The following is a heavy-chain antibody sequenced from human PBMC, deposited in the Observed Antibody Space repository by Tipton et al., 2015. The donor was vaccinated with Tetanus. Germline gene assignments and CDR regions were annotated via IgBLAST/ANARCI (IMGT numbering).Heavy chain of an antibody. CDR2: SWYDGTDT. D-gene: IGHD2-15*01. CDR1: GFIFSSYG. J-gene: IGHJ4*02. V-gene: IGHV3-33*01. CDR3: AREADCSGGSCFSWDFDT. Sequence: SLRLSCAASGFIFSSYGIHWVRQAPGKGLEWVAVSWYDGTDTYYADAVKGRFTISRDNSKNTLYLQMNSLRAEDTAIYYCAREADCSGGSCFSWDFDTWGQGTQVTVSS.